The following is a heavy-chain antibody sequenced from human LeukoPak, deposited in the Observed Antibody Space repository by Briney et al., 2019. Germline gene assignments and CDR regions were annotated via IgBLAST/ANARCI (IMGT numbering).Heavy chain of an antibody. J-gene: IGHJ3*02. CDR2: ISAYNGNT. CDR3: ARVGPRDAFDI. Sequence: ASVKVSCKASGYTFTSYGISWVRQAPGQGLEWMGWISAYNGNTNYAQKLQGRVTMTTDTSTSTVYMELSSLRSEDTAVYYCARVGPRDAFDIWGQGTMVTVSS. V-gene: IGHV1-18*01. CDR1: GYTFTSYG.